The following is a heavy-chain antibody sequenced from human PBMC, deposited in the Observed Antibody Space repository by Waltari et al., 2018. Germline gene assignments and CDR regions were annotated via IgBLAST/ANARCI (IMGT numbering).Heavy chain of an antibody. D-gene: IGHD3-16*01. CDR1: GGTFGSYA. CDR3: ARRQLGGAFDP. CDR2: IIPRVGNAP. J-gene: IGHJ5*02. V-gene: IGHV1-69*12. Sequence: QVQLVQSGAEVRKPGSSVKVSCKASGGTFGSYAITWVRQAPGEGLEWMGGIIPRVGNAPNYAQKFQGRLTITADESTATVYMDLSILRSDDTAVYYCARRQLGGAFDPWGQGTLVSVSS.